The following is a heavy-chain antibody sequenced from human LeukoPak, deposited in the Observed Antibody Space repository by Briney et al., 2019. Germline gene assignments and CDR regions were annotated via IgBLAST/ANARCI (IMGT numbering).Heavy chain of an antibody. CDR2: IQQDGSEK. Sequence: GGSLRLSCAASGFTFSTYWMSWVRQAPGKGLEWVANIQQDGSEKYYADSVKGRFTISRDNAKNSLYLQMNSLTAEDTAVYYCARVSHFWSGVDYWGQGTLVTVSS. CDR1: GFTFSTYW. CDR3: ARVSHFWSGVDY. V-gene: IGHV3-7*01. J-gene: IGHJ4*02. D-gene: IGHD3-3*02.